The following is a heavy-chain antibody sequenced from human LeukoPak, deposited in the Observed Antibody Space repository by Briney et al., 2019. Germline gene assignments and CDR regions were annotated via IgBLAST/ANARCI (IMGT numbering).Heavy chain of an antibody. Sequence: ASVKVSCKASGYAFTDDYMHWVRQAPGQGLEWMGWINPNSGGTNSAQNFQGRVTMTRDTSISTAYMELSRLTSDDTAVYYCARDRWELTYWGQGTLVTVSS. D-gene: IGHD4-23*01. CDR2: INPNSGGT. V-gene: IGHV1-2*02. CDR3: ARDRWELTY. CDR1: GYAFTDDY. J-gene: IGHJ4*02.